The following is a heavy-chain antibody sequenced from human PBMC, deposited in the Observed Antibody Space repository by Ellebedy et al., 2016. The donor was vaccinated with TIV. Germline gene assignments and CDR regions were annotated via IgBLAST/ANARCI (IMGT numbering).Heavy chain of an antibody. CDR2: INHSGST. J-gene: IGHJ1*01. D-gene: IGHD6-19*01. V-gene: IGHV4-34*01. CDR1: GGSFSGYY. CDR3: AREHSSSGWYFN. Sequence: SETLSLTCAVYGGSFSGYYWSWIRQPPGKGLEWIGEINHSGSTNYNPSLKSQVTISVDTSKNQFSLKLSSVTAADTAVYYCAREHSSSGWYFNWGQGTLVTVSS.